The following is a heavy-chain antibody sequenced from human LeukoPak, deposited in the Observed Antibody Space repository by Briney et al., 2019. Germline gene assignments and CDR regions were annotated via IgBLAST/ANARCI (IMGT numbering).Heavy chain of an antibody. Sequence: GGSLRLSCAASGFTFSSYGMHWVRQAPGKGLEWVAVISYDGSNKYYADSVKGRFTISRDNSKNTLYLQMNSLRAEGTAVYYCAKDSPRSVFDYWGQGTLVTVSS. CDR1: GFTFSSYG. V-gene: IGHV3-30*18. CDR3: AKDSPRSVFDY. CDR2: ISYDGSNK. J-gene: IGHJ4*02.